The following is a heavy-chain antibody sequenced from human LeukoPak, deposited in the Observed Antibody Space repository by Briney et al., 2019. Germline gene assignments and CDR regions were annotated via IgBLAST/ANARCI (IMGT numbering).Heavy chain of an antibody. CDR2: INYSGST. Sequence: SETLSLTCTVSGGSIIGSTSYWGWIRQPPGKGLDWIGIINYSGSTYYNPSLRSRVTMSVDTSKNQFSLKLSSVTAADTAVYYCARAITIWDYWGQGTLVTVSS. CDR3: ARAITIWDY. V-gene: IGHV4-39*07. J-gene: IGHJ4*02. CDR1: GGSIIGSTSY. D-gene: IGHD3-9*01.